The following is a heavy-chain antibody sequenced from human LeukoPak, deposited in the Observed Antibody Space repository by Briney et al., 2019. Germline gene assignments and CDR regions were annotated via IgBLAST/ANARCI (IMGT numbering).Heavy chain of an antibody. CDR2: IDERGRNE. CDR1: GFTFSNHW. Sequence: PGGSLRLSCAASGFTFSNHWMHWVRQAPGKGLGWVSRIDERGRNEMYADSAKGRFSISRDNAKNTVNLQMNSLRAEDTGVYYCIRDEAMWRLDYWGQGPLVTVSS. V-gene: IGHV3-74*03. CDR3: IRDEAMWRLDY. D-gene: IGHD2-21*01. J-gene: IGHJ4*02.